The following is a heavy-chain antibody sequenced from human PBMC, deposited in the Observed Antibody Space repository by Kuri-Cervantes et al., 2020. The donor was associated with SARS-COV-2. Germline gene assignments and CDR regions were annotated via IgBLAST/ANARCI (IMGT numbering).Heavy chain of an antibody. CDR1: GFTFSSYW. V-gene: IGHV3-74*01. J-gene: IGHJ4*02. CDR2: INSDGSST. D-gene: IGHD2-15*01. Sequence: GESLKISCAASGFTFSSYWMHWVRQAPGKGLVWVSRINSDGSSTSYADSVKGRFTISRDNAKNSLYLQMNSLRAEDTAAYYCARSLQVVALWGQGTLVTVSS. CDR3: ARSLQVVAL.